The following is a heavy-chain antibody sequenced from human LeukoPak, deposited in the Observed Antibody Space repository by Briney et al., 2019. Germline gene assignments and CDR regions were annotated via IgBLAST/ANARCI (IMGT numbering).Heavy chain of an antibody. Sequence: ASETLSLTCTVSGYSISSGYYWVWIRPPPGKGLEWIGSIYHSGSTNYNPSLKRRVTISVDTSKNQFSLKLSSVTAADTAVYYCARFNWNYFWFDPWGQGTLVTVSS. CDR2: IYHSGST. D-gene: IGHD1-7*01. J-gene: IGHJ5*02. CDR1: GYSISSGYY. V-gene: IGHV4-38-2*02. CDR3: ARFNWNYFWFDP.